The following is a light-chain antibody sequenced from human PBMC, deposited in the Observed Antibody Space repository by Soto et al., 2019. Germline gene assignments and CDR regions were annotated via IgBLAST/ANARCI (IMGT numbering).Light chain of an antibody. Sequence: DIQMTQSPSSVSASVVDRVTITCRASQAISSWLAWYQQKPGRAPKLLIYAATSLQSGVPSRFSGSGSGTDFTLTISSLQPEDFATYYCQQANSFPRTFGQGTKVEIK. V-gene: IGKV1-12*01. CDR1: QAISSW. J-gene: IGKJ1*01. CDR2: AAT. CDR3: QQANSFPRT.